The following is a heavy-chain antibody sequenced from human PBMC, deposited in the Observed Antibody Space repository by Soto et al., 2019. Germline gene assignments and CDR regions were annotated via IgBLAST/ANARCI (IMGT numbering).Heavy chain of an antibody. V-gene: IGHV4-59*01. CDR3: ARDREVTNPYYYVMDV. D-gene: IGHD4-17*01. J-gene: IGHJ6*02. Sequence: QVQLQESGPGLVKPSETLSLTCTVSGGSISGYYWSWIRQPPGKGLEWIGYIYYSGITTYNPSLKGRVTISVDTSKNQLSPKLYSVTAADTAVFYCARDREVTNPYYYVMDVLGQGTTVTVSS. CDR2: IYYSGIT. CDR1: GGSISGYY.